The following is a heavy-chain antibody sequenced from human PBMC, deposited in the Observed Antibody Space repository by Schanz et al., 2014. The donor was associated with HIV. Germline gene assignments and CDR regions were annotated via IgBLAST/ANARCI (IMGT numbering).Heavy chain of an antibody. CDR1: GFAVSSNY. CDR3: ARGGGNSEEFDF. Sequence: EVPLVESGGGLIQPGGSLRLSCAASGFAVSSNYMSWVRQAPGAGLEWVSVIFAGGNTYYAESVKGRFTISKDSSKNTVSLQMTSLRVDDTAVYYRARGGGNSEEFDFWGQGTLVTVSS. D-gene: IGHD2-21*02. CDR2: IFAGGNT. V-gene: IGHV3-53*01. J-gene: IGHJ4*02.